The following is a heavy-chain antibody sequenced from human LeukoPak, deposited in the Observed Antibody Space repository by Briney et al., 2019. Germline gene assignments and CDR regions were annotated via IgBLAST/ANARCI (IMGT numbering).Heavy chain of an antibody. CDR2: IYYSGNT. CDR3: ASSISGYDFWSGYYGY. J-gene: IGHJ4*02. V-gene: IGHV4-59*01. Sequence: SETLSLTCTVSGGSISRYYWGWLRQPPGKGLECIGYIYYSGNTNYNPSLKSRVTISVDTSKNQFSLKLSSVTAADTAVYYCASSISGYDFWSGYYGYWGQGTLVTVSS. CDR1: GGSISRYY. D-gene: IGHD3-3*01.